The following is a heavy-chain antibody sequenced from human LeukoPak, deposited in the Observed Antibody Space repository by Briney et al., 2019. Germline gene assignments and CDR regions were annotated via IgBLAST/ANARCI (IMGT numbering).Heavy chain of an antibody. J-gene: IGHJ4*02. V-gene: IGHV4-39*01. Sequence: GSLRLSCAASGFTFSNYDMSWVRQPPGKGLEWIGSIYDSGSTYYNPSLKSRVTISVDTSKNQFSLKLNSVTAADTAVYYCARGVPIDYWGQGTLVTVSS. CDR2: IYDSGST. D-gene: IGHD6-6*01. CDR3: ARGVPIDY. CDR1: GFTFSNYD.